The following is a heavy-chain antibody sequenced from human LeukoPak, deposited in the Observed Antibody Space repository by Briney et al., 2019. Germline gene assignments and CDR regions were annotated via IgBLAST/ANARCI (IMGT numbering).Heavy chain of an antibody. CDR2: ISGSGGST. J-gene: IGHJ4*02. CDR1: GFTFSSYA. Sequence: PGGSLRLSCAASGFTFSSYAMSWVRQAPGKGLEWVLVISGSGGSTYYADSVKGRFTISRDNSKNTLYLQMNSLRAEDTAVYYCAKGGGGDYDIHFDYWARESWSPSPQ. D-gene: IGHD3-9*01. V-gene: IGHV3-23*01. CDR3: AKGGGGDYDIHFDY.